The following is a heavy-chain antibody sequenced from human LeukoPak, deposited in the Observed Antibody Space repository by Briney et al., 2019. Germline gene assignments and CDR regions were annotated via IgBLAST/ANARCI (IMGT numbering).Heavy chain of an antibody. V-gene: IGHV3-7*01. J-gene: IGHJ4*02. Sequence: GGSLRHSCVASGFTFSNFWMSWVRRAPGRGPEWVANIKQGGDETYYLDSVKGRFTVSRDNAKNSLYLQMNTLRAEDTAVYYCARDPQYSYDDTGTFDSWGQGTLVTVSS. CDR1: GFTFSNFW. CDR3: ARDPQYSYDDTGTFDS. D-gene: IGHD3-22*01. CDR2: IKQGGDET.